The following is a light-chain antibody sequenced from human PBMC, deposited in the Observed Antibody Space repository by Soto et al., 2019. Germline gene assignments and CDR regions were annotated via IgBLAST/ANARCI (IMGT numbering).Light chain of an antibody. V-gene: IGKV3-20*01. CDR1: QSVTSSY. CDR3: QQYCSTLLT. Sequence: EIVLTHSPGPLSLSPGERVTLSCRAGQSVTSSYLAWYQHKPGQAPRHLIYQPSNRATGIPDRFSVSGSGTDFTLTISRLELEDFAVYYCQQYCSTLLTFGGGTKVEIK. J-gene: IGKJ4*01. CDR2: QPS.